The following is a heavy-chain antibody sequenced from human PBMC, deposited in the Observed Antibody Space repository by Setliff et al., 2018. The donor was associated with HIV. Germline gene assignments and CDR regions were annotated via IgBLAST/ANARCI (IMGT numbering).Heavy chain of an antibody. CDR2: IIGGNGTT. J-gene: IGHJ4*02. D-gene: IGHD6-19*01. Sequence: ASVKVSCKASGYIFTNFAMHWVRQAPGQRLEWMGWIIGGNGTTKYSQKFQGRVTITRDASASTAHMELSSLRSEDTAVYYCARLAVADSLGGYWGQGTLVTVSS. V-gene: IGHV1-3*01. CDR3: ARLAVADSLGGY. CDR1: GYIFTNFA.